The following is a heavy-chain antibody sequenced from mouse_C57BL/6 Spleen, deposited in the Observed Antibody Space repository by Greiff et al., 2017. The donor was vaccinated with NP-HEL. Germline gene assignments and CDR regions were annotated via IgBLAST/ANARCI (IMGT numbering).Heavy chain of an antibody. J-gene: IGHJ1*03. CDR3: ARETTTVVDGYFDV. D-gene: IGHD1-1*01. CDR2: INPNNGGT. Sequence: EVQLQQSGPELVKPGASVKISCKASGYTFTDYYMNWVKQSHGKSLEWIGDINPNNGGTSYNQKFKGKATLTVDKSSSTAYMELRSLTSEDSAVYYCARETTTVVDGYFDVWGTGTTVTVSS. CDR1: GYTFTDYY. V-gene: IGHV1-26*01.